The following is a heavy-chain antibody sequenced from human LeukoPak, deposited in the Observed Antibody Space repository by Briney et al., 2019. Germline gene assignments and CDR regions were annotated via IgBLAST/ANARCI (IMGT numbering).Heavy chain of an antibody. D-gene: IGHD3-16*01. V-gene: IGHV4-4*02. CDR2: TYHSGST. CDR3: VRDGGNWDVDY. CDR1: GGSISSSNW. Sequence: SGTLSLTCAVSGGSISSSNWWSWVRQPPGKGLEWIGETYHSGSTNYNPSLKSRVTISVDKSKNQFSLNLRSVTAADTAVYFCVRDGGNWDVDYWGQGTLVTVSS. J-gene: IGHJ4*02.